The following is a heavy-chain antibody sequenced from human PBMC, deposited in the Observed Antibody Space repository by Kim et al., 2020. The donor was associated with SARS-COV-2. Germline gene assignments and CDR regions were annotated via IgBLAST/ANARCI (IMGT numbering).Heavy chain of an antibody. J-gene: IGHJ4*02. D-gene: IGHD6-13*01. V-gene: IGHV5-51*01. CDR3: ARSPVAAAGLFDY. Sequence: PSFPGQVPISADKSISTAYLQWSSLKASDTAMYYCARSPVAAAGLFDYWGQGTLVTVSS.